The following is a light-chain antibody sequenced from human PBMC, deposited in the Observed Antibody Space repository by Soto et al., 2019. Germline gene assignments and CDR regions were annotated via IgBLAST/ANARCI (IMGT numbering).Light chain of an antibody. Sequence: DVQMAQSPSTLSASVGDRVTFTCRASQSIGDWLAWFQQKPGKAPALLIYRASYLESGVPSRFSGSGSGTEFTLTISSLRPDDFSTYYCQHYSTYSGTFGPRTTVEIK. J-gene: IGKJ3*01. CDR3: QHYSTYSGT. V-gene: IGKV1-5*03. CDR1: QSIGDW. CDR2: RAS.